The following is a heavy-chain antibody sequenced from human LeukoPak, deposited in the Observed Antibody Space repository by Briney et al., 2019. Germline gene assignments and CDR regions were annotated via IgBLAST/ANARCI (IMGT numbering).Heavy chain of an antibody. Sequence: PGRSLRLSCAASGFSFSDYVIHWVRQAPGKGLEWVAVIWNDGINKYYADSVKGRFTISRDNSKNTLYLQMNSLRAEDTAVYYCAREESSTVVGGVDVGLIESCGQGTLVTVSS. CDR3: AREESSTVVGGVDVGLIES. J-gene: IGHJ4*02. D-gene: IGHD4-23*01. CDR2: IWNDGINK. CDR1: GFSFSDYV. V-gene: IGHV3-33*01.